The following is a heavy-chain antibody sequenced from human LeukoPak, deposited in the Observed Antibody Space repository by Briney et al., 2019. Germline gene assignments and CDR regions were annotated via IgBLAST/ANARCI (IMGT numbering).Heavy chain of an antibody. Sequence: PSETLSLTCTVSGGDISSYYWSWIRQPPGKGLEWIGYISYSGTTNYNPSLKSRVTISVDTSKNHFSLKLTSVTAADTAVYYCARGFELGKSLTPFDNWGQGTLLTVSS. CDR3: ARGFELGKSLTPFDN. D-gene: IGHD4-23*01. CDR1: GGDISSYY. J-gene: IGHJ4*02. V-gene: IGHV4-59*01. CDR2: ISYSGTT.